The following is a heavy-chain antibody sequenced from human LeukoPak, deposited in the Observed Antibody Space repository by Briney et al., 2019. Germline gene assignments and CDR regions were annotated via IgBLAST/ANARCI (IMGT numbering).Heavy chain of an antibody. D-gene: IGHD5-12*01. V-gene: IGHV5-51*01. CDR1: GYRFTTYW. J-gene: IGHJ4*02. CDR3: ARSGYSGYEGDY. CDR2: IYPSDSET. Sequence: GESLQISCKGFGYRFTTYWIAWVRQVPGKGLEWMGIIYPSDSETRYSPSFQGQVTISADKSISTAYVQWSSLKASDTAMYYCARSGYSGYEGDYWGQGTLVTVSS.